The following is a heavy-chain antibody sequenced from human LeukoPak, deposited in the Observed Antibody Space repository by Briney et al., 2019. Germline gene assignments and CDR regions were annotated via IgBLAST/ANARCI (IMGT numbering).Heavy chain of an antibody. CDR3: AQEGYYDSSGYYSGGDY. CDR1: GFTFSSYA. V-gene: IGHV3-23*01. CDR2: ISGSGGST. D-gene: IGHD3-22*01. J-gene: IGHJ4*02. Sequence: GGSLRLSCAASGFTFSSYAMSWVRQAPGKGLEWVSAISGSGGSTYYADSVKGRFTISRDNSKNTLYLQMNSLRAEDTAVYYCAQEGYYDSSGYYSGGDYWGQGTLVTVSS.